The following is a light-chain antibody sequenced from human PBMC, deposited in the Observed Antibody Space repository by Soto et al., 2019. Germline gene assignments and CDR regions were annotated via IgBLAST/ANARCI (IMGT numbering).Light chain of an antibody. Sequence: QSVLTQPASVSGSPGQSITISCTGTSSDVGSYNLVPWYQQHPDKAPKLMIFEVNKRPSGVSNRFSGSKSGNTASLTISGLQAEDDADYYCSSYAGSSIYVVFGGGTKLTVL. V-gene: IGLV2-23*02. CDR3: SSYAGSSIYVV. CDR1: SSDVGSYNL. J-gene: IGLJ2*01. CDR2: EVN.